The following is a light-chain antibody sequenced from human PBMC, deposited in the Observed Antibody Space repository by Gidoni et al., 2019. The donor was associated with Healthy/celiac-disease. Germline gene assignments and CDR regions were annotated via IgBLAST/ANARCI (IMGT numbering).Light chain of an antibody. CDR3: SSYTSSSTPVV. V-gene: IGLV2-14*01. CDR1: SSDVGGYNY. J-gene: IGLJ2*01. CDR2: EVI. Sequence: QSALTQPASVSGYPGQSITISCTGTSSDVGGYNYVSWYQQHPAKAPKLMIYEVINRPSGVSNRFSGSKSGNTASLTISGLQAEDEADYYCSSYTSSSTPVVFGGGTKLTVL.